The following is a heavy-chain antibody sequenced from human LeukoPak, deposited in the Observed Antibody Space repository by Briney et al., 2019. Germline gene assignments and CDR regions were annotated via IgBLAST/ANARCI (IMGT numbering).Heavy chain of an antibody. CDR1: GGTFSSYA. J-gene: IGHJ3*02. D-gene: IGHD6-13*01. V-gene: IGHV1-69*05. CDR2: IIPIFGTA. Sequence: SVKVSCKASGGTFSSYAISWVRQAPGQGPEWMGGIIPIFGTANYAQKFQGRVTITTDESTSTAYMELSSLRSEDTAVYYCSIAAAGTTRTDAFDIWGQGTMVTVSS. CDR3: SIAAAGTTRTDAFDI.